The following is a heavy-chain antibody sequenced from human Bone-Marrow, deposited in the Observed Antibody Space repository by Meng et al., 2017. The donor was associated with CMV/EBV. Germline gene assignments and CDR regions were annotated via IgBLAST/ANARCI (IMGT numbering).Heavy chain of an antibody. CDR1: GFTFSSYA. V-gene: IGHV3-30-3*02. J-gene: IGHJ4*02. Sequence: GGSLRLSCAASGFTFSSYAMHWVRQAPGKGLEWVAVISYDGSNKYYADSVKGRFTISRDNAKNSLYLQMNSLRAEDTAVYYCAKELHRWGQGTLVTVSS. CDR3: AKELHR. CDR2: ISYDGSNK.